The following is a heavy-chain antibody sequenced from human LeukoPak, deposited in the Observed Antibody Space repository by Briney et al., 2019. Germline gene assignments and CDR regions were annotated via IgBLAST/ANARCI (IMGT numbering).Heavy chain of an antibody. J-gene: IGHJ3*02. V-gene: IGHV3-23*01. Sequence: GGSLRLSCAASGFTFSSYAMSWVRQAPGKGLEWVSAISGSGGSTYYADSVKGRFTISRDNSKNTLYLQMNSLRAEDTAVYYCAKDRISYYDSSGFDAFDIWGQGTMVTVSS. CDR1: GFTFSSYA. CDR3: AKDRISYYDSSGFDAFDI. D-gene: IGHD3-22*01. CDR2: ISGSGGST.